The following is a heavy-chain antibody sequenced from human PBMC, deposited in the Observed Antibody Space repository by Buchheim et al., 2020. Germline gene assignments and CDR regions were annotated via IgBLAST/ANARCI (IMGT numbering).Heavy chain of an antibody. CDR2: LSSSGITT. Sequence: QVQLVESGGGLVKSGGSLRLSCAASGFVFSDYYMSWVRQAPGKGLEWVSFLSSSGITTFHADSVKGRFTISRDKTKNSVYLQMNSLRAEDTAVYYCARSRYRTEASNYYVFDYWGRGTL. J-gene: IGHJ4*02. V-gene: IGHV3-11*01. CDR3: ARSRYRTEASNYYVFDY. CDR1: GFVFSDYY. D-gene: IGHD4-11*01.